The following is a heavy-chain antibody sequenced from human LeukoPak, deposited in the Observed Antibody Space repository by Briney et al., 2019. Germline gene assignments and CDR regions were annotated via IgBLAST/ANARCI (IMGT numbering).Heavy chain of an antibody. CDR1: GFTFSSYA. Sequence: GGSLRVSCAASGFTFSSYAMSWVRQAPGNGLEWVSAISGSGGSTYYADSVKGRFTISRDNSKNTLYLQMNSLRAEDTAVYYCAKDTGRRRAAAATTHYYFDYWGQGTLVTVSS. D-gene: IGHD6-13*01. CDR2: ISGSGGST. J-gene: IGHJ4*02. V-gene: IGHV3-23*01. CDR3: AKDTGRRRAAAATTHYYFDY.